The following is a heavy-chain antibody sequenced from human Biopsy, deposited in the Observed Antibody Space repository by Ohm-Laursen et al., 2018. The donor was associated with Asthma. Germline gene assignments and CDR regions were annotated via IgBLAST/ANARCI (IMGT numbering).Heavy chain of an antibody. V-gene: IGHV3-53*01. Sequence: SLRLSFSASGFAVSRGHMFWVRQAPGKGLEWVSVIYSGGTSHTADSVRGRFTISRDYSKNTLYLQMHSLRAEDTAVYYCARGDSSNWSHYYFDYWGQGTLVTVSS. D-gene: IGHD3-22*01. J-gene: IGHJ4*02. CDR2: IYSGGTS. CDR3: ARGDSSNWSHYYFDY. CDR1: GFAVSRGH.